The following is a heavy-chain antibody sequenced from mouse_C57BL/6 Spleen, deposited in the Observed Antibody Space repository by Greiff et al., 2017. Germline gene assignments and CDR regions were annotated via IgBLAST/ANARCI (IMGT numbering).Heavy chain of an antibody. CDR2: INPNNGGT. CDR3: ARRIFDGYYVGYYAMDY. J-gene: IGHJ4*01. CDR1: GYTFTDYY. Sequence: EVQLQQSGPELVKPGASVKISCKASGYTFTDYYMNWVKQSHGKSLEWIGDINPNNGGTSYNQKFKGKATLTVDKSSSTAYMELRSLTSEDSAVYYCARRIFDGYYVGYYAMDYWGQGTSVTVSS. V-gene: IGHV1-26*01. D-gene: IGHD2-3*01.